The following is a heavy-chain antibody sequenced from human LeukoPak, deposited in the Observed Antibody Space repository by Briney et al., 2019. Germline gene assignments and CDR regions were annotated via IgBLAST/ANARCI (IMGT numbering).Heavy chain of an antibody. CDR2: IYHSGST. CDR1: GGSISSGGYS. Sequence: KASQTLSLTCAVSGGSISSGGYSWSWIRQPPGKGLEWIGYIYHSGSTYYNPSLKSRVTISVDRSKNQFSLKLSSVTAADTAVYYCARDGGYSGYDYRSGAVAYYYYGMDVWGQGTTVTVSS. V-gene: IGHV4-30-2*01. D-gene: IGHD5-12*01. J-gene: IGHJ6*02. CDR3: ARDGGYSGYDYRSGAVAYYYYGMDV.